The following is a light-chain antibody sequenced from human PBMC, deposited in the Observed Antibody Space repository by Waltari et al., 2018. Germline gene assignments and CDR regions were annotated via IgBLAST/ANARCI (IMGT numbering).Light chain of an antibody. Sequence: SALTQPASVSGSPGPSITISCAGTSSDIGANEYVSWYQQHPHKAPKLIIHDVFNRPSGISNRFSGSKSANTASLTITGLQAEDESDYYCCAYTIRSTLVFGGGTRVTVL. V-gene: IGLV2-14*03. CDR3: CAYTIRSTLV. CDR1: SSDIGANEY. J-gene: IGLJ3*02. CDR2: DVF.